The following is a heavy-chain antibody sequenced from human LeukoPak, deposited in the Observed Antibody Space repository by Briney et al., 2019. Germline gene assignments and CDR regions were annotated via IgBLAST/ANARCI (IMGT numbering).Heavy chain of an antibody. D-gene: IGHD1-26*01. V-gene: IGHV2-5*01. CDR1: GFSLSTSGVG. CDR3: ARDSGLYSGTYYYYGMDV. CDR2: IYWNDDK. Sequence: SGPTLVNPTQTLTLTCIFSGFSLSTSGVGVGWIRQPPGKALEWLALIYWNDDKRYSPSLKSRLTITKDTSKNQVVLTMTNMDPVDTATYYCARDSGLYSGTYYYYGMDVWGQGTTVTVSS. J-gene: IGHJ6*02.